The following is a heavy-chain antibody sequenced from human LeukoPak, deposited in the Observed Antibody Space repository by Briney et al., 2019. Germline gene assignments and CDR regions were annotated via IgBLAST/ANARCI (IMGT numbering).Heavy chain of an antibody. CDR3: ARLVHYDFWSGLDDY. CDR1: GSSFTSYW. V-gene: IGHV5-51*01. CDR2: IYPGDSDT. Sequence: GESLKISCQGSGSSFTSYWIGWVRQLPGKGLEWMGIIYPGDSDTRYSPSFQGQVTISADKSISTAYLQWSSLKASDTAMYYCARLVHYDFWSGLDDYWGQGTLVTVSS. D-gene: IGHD3-3*01. J-gene: IGHJ4*02.